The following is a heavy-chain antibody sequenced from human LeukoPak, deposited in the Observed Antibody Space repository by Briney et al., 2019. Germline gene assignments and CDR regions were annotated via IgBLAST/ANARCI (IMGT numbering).Heavy chain of an antibody. D-gene: IGHD6-19*01. J-gene: IGHJ4*02. V-gene: IGHV3-23*01. Sequence: PGGSLRLSCAASGFTFSSHAMTWVRQAPGKGLEWGAAIRGSGDRTFYADSVNGRFTVSRDNSKNTLYLQMNSLRADDTAVYYCAKDFEAHSSACRGYFDYWGQGTLVTVSS. CDR3: AKDFEAHSSACRGYFDY. CDR2: IRGSGDRT. CDR1: GFTFSSHA.